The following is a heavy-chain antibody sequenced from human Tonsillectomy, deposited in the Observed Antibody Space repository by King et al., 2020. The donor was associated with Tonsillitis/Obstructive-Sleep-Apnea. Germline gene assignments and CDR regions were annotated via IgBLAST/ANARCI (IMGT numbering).Heavy chain of an antibody. J-gene: IGHJ4*02. CDR2: IKEGGSEK. CDR3: GKTYSGWYGGD. V-gene: IGHV3-7*01. D-gene: IGHD6-19*01. Sequence: VQLVESGGGLVQPGGSLRLSCAASGFTFRRSWMSWVRQVPGKGLEWVANIKEGGSEKYYVDSVKGRFIISREDAKNKVFLKMNSLRAEDTAVYYCGKTYSGWYGGDWGQGTLVTVSP. CDR1: GFTFRRSW.